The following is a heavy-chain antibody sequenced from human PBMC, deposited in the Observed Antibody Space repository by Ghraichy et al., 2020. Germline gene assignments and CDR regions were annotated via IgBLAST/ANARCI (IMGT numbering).Heavy chain of an antibody. CDR1: GGSFSGYY. Sequence: SETLSLTCAVYGGSFSGYYWSWIRQPPGKGLEWIGEINHSGSTNYNPSLKSRVTISVDTSKNQFSLKLSSLTAADTAVYYCARGLYSSVRRVGARYYFDYWGQGTLVTVSS. V-gene: IGHV4-34*01. D-gene: IGHD1-26*01. CDR2: INHSGST. J-gene: IGHJ4*02. CDR3: ARGLYSSVRRVGARYYFDY.